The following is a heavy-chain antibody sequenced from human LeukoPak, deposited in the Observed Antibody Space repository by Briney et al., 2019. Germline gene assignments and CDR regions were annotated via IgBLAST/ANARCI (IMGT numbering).Heavy chain of an antibody. Sequence: PGGSLRLSCAASGFTFRSFAMSWVRQAPGKGLEWVSAIGSGGTTYYADSVRGRFTISRDDSKNTLFLEMNSLRAEDTALYYCAKDQGFGSSWYVGMDVWGQGTTVTVSS. CDR3: AKDQGFGSSWYVGMDV. CDR2: IGSGGTT. D-gene: IGHD6-13*01. V-gene: IGHV3-23*01. J-gene: IGHJ6*02. CDR1: GFTFRSFA.